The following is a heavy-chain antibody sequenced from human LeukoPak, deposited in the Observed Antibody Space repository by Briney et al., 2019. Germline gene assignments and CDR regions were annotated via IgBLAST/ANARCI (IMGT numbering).Heavy chain of an antibody. V-gene: IGHV3-23*01. J-gene: IGHJ3*02. Sequence: GGTLRLSCAASGFTFSNYEMNWVRQSPGKGLEWVSAIRGSGGGTVYADSVKGRFTISRDNSKNTLYLQMNGLRAEDTAVYYCARAPSLGYCSSTSCDPFAFDIWGQGTMVTVSS. D-gene: IGHD2-2*01. CDR1: GFTFSNYE. CDR2: IRGSGGGT. CDR3: ARAPSLGYCSSTSCDPFAFDI.